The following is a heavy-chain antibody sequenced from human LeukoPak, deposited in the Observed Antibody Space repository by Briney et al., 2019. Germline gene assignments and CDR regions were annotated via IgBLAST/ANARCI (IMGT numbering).Heavy chain of an antibody. Sequence: GGSLRLSCAASGFTFSSYGMHWVRQAPGKGLEWVAVISYDGSNKYYADSVRGRFTISRDNSKNTLYLQMNSLRAEDTAVYYCAKNGLGIVVYGMDVWGQGTTVTVSS. CDR1: GFTFSSYG. V-gene: IGHV3-30*18. CDR2: ISYDGSNK. D-gene: IGHD3-22*01. CDR3: AKNGLGIVVYGMDV. J-gene: IGHJ6*02.